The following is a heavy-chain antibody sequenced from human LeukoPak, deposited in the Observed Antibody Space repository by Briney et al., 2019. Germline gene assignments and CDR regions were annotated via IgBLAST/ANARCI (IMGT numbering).Heavy chain of an antibody. D-gene: IGHD1-1*01. J-gene: IGHJ6*04. V-gene: IGHV3-7*03. CDR3: ARAAELERLAFWVNYYYGMDV. CDR2: IKEDGGEK. CDR1: GFTFSGYW. Sequence: PGGPLRLSWAPSGFTFSGYWRGGVGQAPGRGVGGVAHIKEDGGEKYYGDSVKGRFTISRDNAKNSLYLQMNRLRAEDTAVYYCARAAELERLAFWVNYYYGMDVWGKGTTVTVSS.